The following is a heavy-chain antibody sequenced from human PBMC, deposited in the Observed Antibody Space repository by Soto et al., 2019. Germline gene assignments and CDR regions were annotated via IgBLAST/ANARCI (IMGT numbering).Heavy chain of an antibody. CDR1: GYSISSGYY. V-gene: IGHV4-38-2*02. D-gene: IGHD1-26*01. CDR3: ARDLATRFYFDY. CDR2: IYHSGST. Sequence: SETLSLTCAVSGYSISSGYYWGWIRQPPGKGLEWIGSIYHSGSTYYNPSLKSRVTISVDTSKNQFSLKLSSVTAADTAVYYCARDLATRFYFDYWGQGPLVTVSS. J-gene: IGHJ4*02.